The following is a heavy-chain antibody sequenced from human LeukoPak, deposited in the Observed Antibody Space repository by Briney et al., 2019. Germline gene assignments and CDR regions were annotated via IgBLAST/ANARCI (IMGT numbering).Heavy chain of an antibody. J-gene: IGHJ3*02. CDR1: GFTFSRYS. Sequence: GGSLRLSCAASGFTFSRYSMNWVRQAPGKGLEWVSSISSSSSFIYYADSVKGRFTISRDNAKNSLYLQMNSLRAEDTAVYYCARVNGDYDAFDIWGQGTMVTVSS. D-gene: IGHD4-17*01. V-gene: IGHV3-21*01. CDR2: ISSSSSFI. CDR3: ARVNGDYDAFDI.